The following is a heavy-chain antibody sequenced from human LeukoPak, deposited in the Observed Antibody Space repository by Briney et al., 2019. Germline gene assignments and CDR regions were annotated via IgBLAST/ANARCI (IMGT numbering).Heavy chain of an antibody. Sequence: SETLSLTCTLSSVSTCVGDSYCSSIRQAPGKGLEWIGNIYYSGSTYYNPSLRSRVTIPIDTSKNQFSLKVTSVTAADTAVYYGARGLVYGGHDHNFDYWGQGTLVTVSS. V-gene: IGHV4-30-4*01. CDR2: IYYSGST. CDR3: ARGLVYGGHDHNFDY. J-gene: IGHJ4*02. CDR1: SVSTCVGDSY. D-gene: IGHD5-12*01.